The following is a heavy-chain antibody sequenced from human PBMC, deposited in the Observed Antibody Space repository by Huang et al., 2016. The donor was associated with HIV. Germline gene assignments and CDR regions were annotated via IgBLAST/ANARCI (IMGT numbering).Heavy chain of an antibody. D-gene: IGHD5-12*01. CDR2: VSADGNIK. V-gene: IGHV3-30*18. J-gene: IGHJ4*02. CDR1: GFTFNNYG. CDR3: AKASRGGFELDF. Sequence: QVQLVESGGAVVQPGRYLRLSCTASGFTFNNYGMHWVRQAPGKGLEWVAVVSADGNIKKYVDSVKGRFTISRDKTQNMLYRQINNLRGEDTALYPCAKASRGGFELDFWGQGTLVTVSS.